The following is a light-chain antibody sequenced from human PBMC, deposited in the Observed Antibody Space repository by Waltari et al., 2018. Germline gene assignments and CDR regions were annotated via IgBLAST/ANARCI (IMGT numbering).Light chain of an antibody. CDR2: AGS. V-gene: IGKV1-8*01. CDR1: QGISNY. CDR3: QQYYAYPET. J-gene: IGKJ1*01. Sequence: IRLTQSASSLSASTGVSVTITCRARQGISNYLGWYQQKPGKAPKLLIYAGSTLQSGVPSRFSGSGFGTDFTLTITCLQSEDFATYYCQQYYAYPETFGQGTKVEI.